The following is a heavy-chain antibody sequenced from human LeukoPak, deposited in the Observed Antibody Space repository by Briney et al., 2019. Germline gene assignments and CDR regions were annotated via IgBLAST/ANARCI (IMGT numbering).Heavy chain of an antibody. D-gene: IGHD6-13*01. V-gene: IGHV3-7*01. CDR3: ARDRRSIAAAGLDY. CDR1: GFTFSSYW. J-gene: IGHJ4*02. CDR2: IKQDGSEK. Sequence: GGSLRLSCAASGFTFSSYWMSWVRQAPGKGLEWVANIKQDGSEKYYVDSVKGRFTISRDNAKNSLYLQMNSLRAEDTAVYYCARDRRSIAAAGLDYWGQGTLVTVSS.